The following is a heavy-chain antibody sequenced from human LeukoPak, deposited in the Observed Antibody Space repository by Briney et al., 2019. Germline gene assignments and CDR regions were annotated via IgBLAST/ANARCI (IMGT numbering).Heavy chain of an antibody. CDR1: GFTFSSYS. CDR3: ARGWQLVFYYYYGMDV. D-gene: IGHD6-6*01. Sequence: GGSLRLSCAASGFTFSSYSMNWVRQAPGKGLEWVSYISSSSSTICYADSVKGRFTISRDNAKNSLYLQMNSLRAEDTAVYYCARGWQLVFYYYYGMDVWGQGTTVTVSS. J-gene: IGHJ6*02. V-gene: IGHV3-48*01. CDR2: ISSSSSTI.